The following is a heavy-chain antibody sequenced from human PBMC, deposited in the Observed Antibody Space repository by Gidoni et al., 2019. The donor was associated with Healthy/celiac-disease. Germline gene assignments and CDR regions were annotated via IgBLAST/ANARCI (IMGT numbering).Heavy chain of an antibody. Sequence: EVQLVESGGGLVQPGVSLRLSFSASGFTFSSYSMNWVRQAPGKGLEWVSYISSSSSTIYYADSVKGRFTISRDNAKNSLYLQMNSLRDEDTAVYYCARDRVVRGVLSYWYFDLWGRGTLVTVSS. CDR3: ARDRVVRGVLSYWYFDL. V-gene: IGHV3-48*02. D-gene: IGHD3-10*01. CDR2: ISSSSSTI. CDR1: GFTFSSYS. J-gene: IGHJ2*01.